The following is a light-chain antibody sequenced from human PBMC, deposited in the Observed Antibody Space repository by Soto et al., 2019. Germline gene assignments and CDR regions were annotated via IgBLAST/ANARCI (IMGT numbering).Light chain of an antibody. CDR1: SSDVGGYNY. V-gene: IGLV2-14*01. J-gene: IGLJ1*01. CDR3: SSYTSSIYV. CDR2: DVS. Sequence: QSALTQPASVSGYPGQSITISCTGTSSDVGGYNYVSWYQQHPGKAPKLMIYDVSNRPSGVSNRFSGSKSGNTASLTISGLQAEDEADYYCSSYTSSIYVFGTGTKVTVL.